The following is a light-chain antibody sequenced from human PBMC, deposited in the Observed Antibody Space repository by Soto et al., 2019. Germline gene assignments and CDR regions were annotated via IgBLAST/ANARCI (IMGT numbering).Light chain of an antibody. CDR2: DAS. CDR3: QQYNIWPPWT. CDR1: QSVSSN. Sequence: EIAMTQSPATLSVSPGEGATLSCRASQSVSSNLAWYQQKPGQAPRLLISDASTRATGIPARFSGSGSATEFTLTISSLQSGDFAVYYCQQYNIWPPWTFGQGTKVDIK. J-gene: IGKJ1*01. V-gene: IGKV3-15*01.